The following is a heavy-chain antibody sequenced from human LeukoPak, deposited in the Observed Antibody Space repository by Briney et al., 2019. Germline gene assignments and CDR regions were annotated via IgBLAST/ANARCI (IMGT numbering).Heavy chain of an antibody. D-gene: IGHD3-10*01. CDR2: IYNSGSST. CDR1: GGSISTYY. J-gene: IGHJ4*02. Sequence: SETLSLTCTVSGGSISTYYWNWIRQPPGKGLEWIGYIYNSGSSTIYNPSLKSRVTISVDTSKNQFSLRLSSVTAADTAVYFCVRDRELTYWGQGTLVTVSS. CDR3: VRDRELTY. V-gene: IGHV4-59*01.